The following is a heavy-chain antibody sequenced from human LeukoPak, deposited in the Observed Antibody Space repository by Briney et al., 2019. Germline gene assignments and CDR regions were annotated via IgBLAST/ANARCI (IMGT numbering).Heavy chain of an antibody. CDR2: IYYSGST. CDR3: AREGQWLAIYYFDY. Sequence: PSETLSLTCTVSGGSISSSSYYWGWIRQPPGKGLEWLGSIYYSGSTYYNPSLKSRVTISVDTSKNQFSLKLSSVTAADTAVYYCAREGQWLAIYYFDYWGQGTLVTVSS. J-gene: IGHJ4*02. D-gene: IGHD6-19*01. CDR1: GGSISSSSYY. V-gene: IGHV4-39*07.